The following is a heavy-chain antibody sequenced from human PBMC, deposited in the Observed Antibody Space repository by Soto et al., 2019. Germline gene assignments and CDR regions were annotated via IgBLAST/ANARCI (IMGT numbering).Heavy chain of an antibody. D-gene: IGHD3-22*01. V-gene: IGHV4-30-2*01. CDR3: ARGDSSGYYYGWFDP. J-gene: IGHJ5*02. CDR2: IYHSGST. Sequence: QLQLQESGSGLVKPSQTLSLTCAVSGGSISSGGYSWSWIRQPPGKGLEWIGYIYHSGSTYYNPSRKSRVTISVDRSKNQFSLKLSSVTAADTAVYYCARGDSSGYYYGWFDPWGQGTLVTVSS. CDR1: GGSISSGGYS.